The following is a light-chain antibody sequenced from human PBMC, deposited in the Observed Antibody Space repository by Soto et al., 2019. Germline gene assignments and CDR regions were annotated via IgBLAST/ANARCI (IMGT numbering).Light chain of an antibody. Sequence: QSVLTQPRSVSGSPGQSVTISCTGTSIDVGGYNYVSWYQQHPGKAPKLMIYDVSKRPSGVPDRFSGSKSGNTASLTISGLQAEDEADYYCCSYAGSYPSWVFGGGTKVTV. CDR3: CSYAGSYPSWV. J-gene: IGLJ3*02. CDR1: SIDVGGYNY. V-gene: IGLV2-11*01. CDR2: DVS.